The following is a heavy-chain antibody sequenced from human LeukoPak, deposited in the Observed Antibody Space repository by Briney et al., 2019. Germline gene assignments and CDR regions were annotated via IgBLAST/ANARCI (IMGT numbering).Heavy chain of an antibody. J-gene: IGHJ4*02. D-gene: IGHD1-26*01. Sequence: GGSLRLSCAASGFTFSSYAMHWVRQAPVKGLEWVAVISYDGSNKYYADSVKGRFTISRDNSKNTLYLQMNSLRADDTAVYYCARGRGPRETPYYFDYWGQGTLVTVSS. V-gene: IGHV3-30-3*01. CDR3: ARGRGPRETPYYFDY. CDR1: GFTFSSYA. CDR2: ISYDGSNK.